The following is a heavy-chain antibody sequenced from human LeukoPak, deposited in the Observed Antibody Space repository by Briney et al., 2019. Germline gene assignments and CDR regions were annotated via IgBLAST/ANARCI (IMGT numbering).Heavy chain of an antibody. J-gene: IGHJ4*02. CDR1: GYTCTNYT. Sequence: GASVKVSCKASGYTCTNYTINWVRLAPGQGLAWMGWIDTNTGNPTYAQGFTGRFVFSLDTSVTTTFLQISSLKAEDTAVYFCTRGRDTTGYFVYWGQGTLVTVSS. CDR2: IDTNTGNP. V-gene: IGHV7-4-1*02. D-gene: IGHD3-22*01. CDR3: TRGRDTTGYFVY.